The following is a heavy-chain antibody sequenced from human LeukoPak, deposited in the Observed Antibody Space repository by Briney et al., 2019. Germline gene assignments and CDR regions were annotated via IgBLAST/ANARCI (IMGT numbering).Heavy chain of an antibody. CDR1: GGSFSGYY. CDR3: ARLAFWSGYYRGDYFDY. Sequence: SETLSLTCAVYGGSFSGYYWSWIRQPPGKGLEWIGEINHSGSTNYNPSLKSRVTISVDTSKNQFSLKLSSVTAADTAVYYCARLAFWSGYYRGDYFDYWGQGTLVTVSS. CDR2: INHSGST. D-gene: IGHD3-3*01. J-gene: IGHJ4*02. V-gene: IGHV4-34*01.